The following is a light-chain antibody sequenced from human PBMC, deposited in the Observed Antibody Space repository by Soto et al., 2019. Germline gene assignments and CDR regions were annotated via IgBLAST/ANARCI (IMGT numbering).Light chain of an antibody. CDR1: QSVSSY. CDR3: QQRSNWPPSWT. V-gene: IGKV3-11*01. CDR2: DAS. Sequence: EIVLTQSPATLSLSPGERATLSSRPSQSVSSYLAWYQQKPGQAPRLLIYDASNRATGIPARFSGSGSGTDFTLTISSLEPEDFAVYYCQQRSNWPPSWTFGQGTKVDIK. J-gene: IGKJ1*01.